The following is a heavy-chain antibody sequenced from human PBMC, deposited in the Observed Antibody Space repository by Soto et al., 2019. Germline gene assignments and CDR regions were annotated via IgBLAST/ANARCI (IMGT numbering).Heavy chain of an antibody. CDR3: AREGALLFGGHSDYYSTLDV. CDR1: DGSFSGYY. J-gene: IGHJ6*02. Sequence: SETLSLTCAVYDGSFSGYYWSWIRQPPGKGLEWIGEINHSGSTNYNPSLKSRVTISVDTSKNQFSLKLSSVTAADTAFYYCAREGALLFGGHSDYYSTLDVWGQGTTVTVSS. V-gene: IGHV4-34*01. CDR2: INHSGST. D-gene: IGHD2-21*02.